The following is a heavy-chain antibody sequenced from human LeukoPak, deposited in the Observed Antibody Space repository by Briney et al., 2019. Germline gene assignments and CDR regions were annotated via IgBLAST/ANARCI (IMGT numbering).Heavy chain of an antibody. V-gene: IGHV3-48*01. CDR3: ARDRGGTDDFWSGYYTGYFDY. Sequence: GGSLRLSCAASGFTFSNYNMNWVRQAPGKGLEWVSYISSSSSTIYYADSVKGRFTISRDNAKNSLYLQMNSLRVEDTAVFYCARDRGGTDDFWSGYYTGYFDYWGQGTLVTVSS. CDR1: GFTFSNYN. J-gene: IGHJ4*02. D-gene: IGHD3-3*01. CDR2: ISSSSSTI.